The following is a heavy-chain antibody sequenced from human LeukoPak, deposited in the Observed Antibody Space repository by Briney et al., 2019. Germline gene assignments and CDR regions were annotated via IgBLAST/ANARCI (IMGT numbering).Heavy chain of an antibody. D-gene: IGHD2-15*01. CDR1: GFTFSTYS. CDR3: ARQYCSGGSCHDDAFDI. Sequence: GGSLRLSCAASGFTFSTYSMNWVRQAPGKGLEWVSYISSSSSTIYYTDSVKGRFTISGDNAKNSLYLQMNSLRDEDTAVYYCARQYCSGGSCHDDAFDIWGQGTMVTVSS. V-gene: IGHV3-48*02. J-gene: IGHJ3*02. CDR2: ISSSSSTI.